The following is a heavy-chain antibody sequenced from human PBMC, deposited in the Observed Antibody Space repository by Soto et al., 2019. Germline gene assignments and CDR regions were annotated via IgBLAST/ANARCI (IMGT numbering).Heavy chain of an antibody. CDR3: AREAVGGTAFDI. J-gene: IGHJ3*02. Sequence: APVKVSSKASGYTLTSYDINWVRHATGQGLEWMGWMNPNSGNTGYAQKFQGRVTMTRNTSICTAYMGLSSLRSEDTAVYYCAREAVGGTAFDIWGQGTMVNVSS. V-gene: IGHV1-8*01. D-gene: IGHD1-26*01. CDR1: GYTLTSYD. CDR2: MNPNSGNT.